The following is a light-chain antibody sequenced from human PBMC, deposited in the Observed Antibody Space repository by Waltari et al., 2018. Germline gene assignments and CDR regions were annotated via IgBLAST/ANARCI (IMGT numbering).Light chain of an antibody. CDR3: QQYNTWSPST. Sequence: EIVMTQSPAALSVSPGERATLSCRASQSISNNLAWYQHKPGQPPRLLISGASTRATGVPARFSGSGSGTEFTLTISSLQSEDSAIYFCQQYNTWSPSTFGQGTKLEIK. V-gene: IGKV3-15*01. J-gene: IGKJ2*02. CDR1: QSISNN. CDR2: GAS.